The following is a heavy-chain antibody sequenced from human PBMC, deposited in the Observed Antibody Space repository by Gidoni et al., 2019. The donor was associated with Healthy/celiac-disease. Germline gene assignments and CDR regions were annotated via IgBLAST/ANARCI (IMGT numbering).Heavy chain of an antibody. J-gene: IGHJ4*02. CDR1: FSSYG. Sequence: FSSYGMHWARQAPGKGLEWVAVISYDGSNKYYADSVKGRFTISRDNSKNTLYLQMNSLRAEDTAVYYCAKDSGVYSSRNYFDYWGQGTLVTVSS. V-gene: IGHV3-30*18. D-gene: IGHD6-13*01. CDR3: AKDSGVYSSRNYFDY. CDR2: ISYDGSNK.